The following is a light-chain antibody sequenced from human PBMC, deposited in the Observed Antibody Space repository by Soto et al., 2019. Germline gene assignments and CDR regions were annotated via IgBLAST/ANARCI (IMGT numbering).Light chain of an antibody. CDR1: QSVSSN. CDR2: VAS. J-gene: IGKJ4*01. V-gene: IGKV3-15*01. CDR3: QQYNVWPLT. Sequence: EIVMTQSPATLSVSPGERATLSSRASQSVSSNLAWYQQKPGQTPKLLIYVASTRATGIPARFSGSGSGTEFTLTISRLQSEDFAVYYCQQYNVWPLTFGGGTKVEFK.